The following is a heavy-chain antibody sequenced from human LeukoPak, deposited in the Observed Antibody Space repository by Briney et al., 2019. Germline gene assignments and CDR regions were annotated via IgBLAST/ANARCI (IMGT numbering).Heavy chain of an antibody. V-gene: IGHV3-15*07. CDR3: TRYRSSYYFDY. Sequence: GGSLRLSCAVSGFPLSDAWMNWVRQAPGKGLEWVGRIKRTVYGAPTDYAAPVKGRFIITRDDSRNMLYLQMNSLKTEDTAVYYCTRYRSSYYFDYWGQGTLVTVSS. CDR2: IKRTVYGAPT. CDR1: GFPLSDAW. D-gene: IGHD6-6*01. J-gene: IGHJ4*02.